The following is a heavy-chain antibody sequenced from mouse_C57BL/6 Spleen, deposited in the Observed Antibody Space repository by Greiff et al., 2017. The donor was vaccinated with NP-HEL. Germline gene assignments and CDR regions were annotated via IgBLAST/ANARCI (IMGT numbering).Heavy chain of an antibody. CDR3: AREDYYGFYSLDY. CDR1: GYTFTSYD. CDR2: IYPRDGST. J-gene: IGHJ4*01. Sequence: QVQLQQSGPELVKPGASVKLSCKASGYTFTSYDINWVKQRPGQGLEWIGRIYPRDGSTKYNEKLKGKATLTVDKSSSTAYMEIHSLTSEYSAVDFCAREDYYGFYSLDYWGQGTSVTVSS. D-gene: IGHD1-1*01. V-gene: IGHV1-85*01.